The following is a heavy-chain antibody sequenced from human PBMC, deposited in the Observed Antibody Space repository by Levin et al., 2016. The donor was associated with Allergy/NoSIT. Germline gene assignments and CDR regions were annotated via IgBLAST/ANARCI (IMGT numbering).Heavy chain of an antibody. D-gene: IGHD6-19*01. CDR2: IDWGDDK. V-gene: IGHV2-70*04. CDR3: ARYYSSGYFDY. Sequence: PGKALEWLARIDWGDDKFYSTSLKTRLTISKDTSKNQVVLTMTNMGPVDTATYYCARYYSSGYFDYWGQGTLVTVSS. J-gene: IGHJ4*02.